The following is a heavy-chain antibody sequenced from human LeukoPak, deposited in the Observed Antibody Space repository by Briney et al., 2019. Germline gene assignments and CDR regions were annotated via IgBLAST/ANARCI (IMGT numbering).Heavy chain of an antibody. D-gene: IGHD1-26*01. Sequence: PGGSLRLSCAASGFTFSSYSMNWVRQAPGKGLEWVSSISSSSSYIYYADSVKGRFTISRDNAKNSLYLQMNSLRAEDTAVYYCARDSDGGSDYYFDYWGQGTLVAVSS. V-gene: IGHV3-21*01. J-gene: IGHJ4*02. CDR1: GFTFSSYS. CDR2: ISSSSSYI. CDR3: ARDSDGGSDYYFDY.